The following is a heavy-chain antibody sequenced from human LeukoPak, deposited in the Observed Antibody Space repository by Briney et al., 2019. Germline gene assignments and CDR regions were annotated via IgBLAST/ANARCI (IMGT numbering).Heavy chain of an antibody. CDR2: VTYDGSGK. CDR3: AKDHVIMVRGGYFSMDV. CDR1: GFTFTSYG. D-gene: IGHD3-10*01. J-gene: IGHJ6*02. V-gene: IGHV3-30*18. Sequence: PGGSLRLSCAASGFTFTSYGIDWVRQAQGKGLEWVAVVTYDGSGKWYADAVKGRFTISRDNSKNTLYLQMNSLRTEDTAVYYCAKDHVIMVRGGYFSMDVWGQGTTVIVSS.